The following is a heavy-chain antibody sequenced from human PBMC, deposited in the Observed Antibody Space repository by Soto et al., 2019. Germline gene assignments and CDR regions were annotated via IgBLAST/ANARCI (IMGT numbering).Heavy chain of an antibody. CDR3: ARHEDSGYDFEYYYYGVDG. CDR2: IYPGDPDT. CDR1: AYGFTLYW. D-gene: IGHD5-12*01. V-gene: IGHV5-51*01. Sequence: HGDPLKIDGTGSAYGFTLYWIGCVRPIPRKGLDWMGIIYPGDPDTRYSPSFQGQVTISADTSISTAYLQWSSLKASDTAIYYCARHEDSGYDFEYYYYGVDGWGQGNTVTVS. J-gene: IGHJ6*02.